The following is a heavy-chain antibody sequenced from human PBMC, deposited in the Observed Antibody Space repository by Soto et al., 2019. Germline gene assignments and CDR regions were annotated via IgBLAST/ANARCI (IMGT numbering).Heavy chain of an antibody. D-gene: IGHD1-1*01. Sequence: QITLKESGPTLVKPTQTLTLTCTFSGFSLSTSGVGVGWIRQPPGKALEWLALIYWDDDKRYSPSLKSRLTLTKDTSRNQVVLTMTNMDPVETATYSCTHRRTTSGLFDYWGQGTLVTVSS. CDR3: THRRTTSGLFDY. J-gene: IGHJ4*02. CDR2: IYWDDDK. V-gene: IGHV2-5*02. CDR1: GFSLSTSGVG.